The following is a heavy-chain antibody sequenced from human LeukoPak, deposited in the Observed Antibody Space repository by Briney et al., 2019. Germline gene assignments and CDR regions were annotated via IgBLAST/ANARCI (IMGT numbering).Heavy chain of an antibody. V-gene: IGHV3-48*03. CDR1: GFTFSSYE. D-gene: IGHD4-23*01. CDR3: ARDYGGSSPFDY. Sequence: GGSLRLSCAASGFTFSSYEMHWVRQAPGKGLEWVSYISSSGSTIYYADSVKGRFTISRDNAKISLYLQMNSLRAEGTAVYYCARDYGGSSPFDYWGQGTLVTVSS. CDR2: ISSSGSTI. J-gene: IGHJ4*02.